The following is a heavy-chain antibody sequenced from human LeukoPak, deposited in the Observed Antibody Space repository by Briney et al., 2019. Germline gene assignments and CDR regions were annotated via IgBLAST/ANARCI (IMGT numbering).Heavy chain of an antibody. CDR2: IGAGEDT. D-gene: IGHD1-7*01. J-gene: IGHJ6*02. CDR3: VREIRETVITRHYYYGIDV. Sequence: GGSLRLSCAASGFTFSTYDMHWVRQVTGKGLEWVSAIGAGEDTYYLGSVKGRFTISRENAKNVLYLQMSSLRVEDTAVYYCVREIRETVITRHYYYGIDVWGQGTTVTVCS. V-gene: IGHV3-13*04. CDR1: GFTFSTYD.